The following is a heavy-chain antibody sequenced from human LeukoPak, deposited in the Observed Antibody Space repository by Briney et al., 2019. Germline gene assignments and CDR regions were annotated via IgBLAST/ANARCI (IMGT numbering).Heavy chain of an antibody. CDR1: GYTFTGYY. D-gene: IGHD6-19*01. CDR3: ARDVAGVRLDY. V-gene: IGHV1-2*02. CDR2: INPNSGGT. Sequence: ASVKVSCKASGYTFTGYYMHWVRQAPGQGLEWMGWINPNSGGTNYAQKFQGRVTMTTDTSTSTAYMELRSLRSDDTAVYYCARDVAGVRLDYWGQGTLVTVSS. J-gene: IGHJ4*02.